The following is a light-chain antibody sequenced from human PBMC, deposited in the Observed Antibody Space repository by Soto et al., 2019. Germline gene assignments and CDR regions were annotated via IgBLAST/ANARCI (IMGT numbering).Light chain of an antibody. Sequence: DIQMTQSPSSLPASVGDRFTITCRTSQPISDYLNWYQQKPGKAPSLLIYTASNLQTGVPSRFSGSGSGTHFTLTINSLQPEDFATYYCQQSYNTPRTFGQGTKVDIK. J-gene: IGKJ1*01. CDR2: TAS. CDR1: QPISDY. CDR3: QQSYNTPRT. V-gene: IGKV1-39*01.